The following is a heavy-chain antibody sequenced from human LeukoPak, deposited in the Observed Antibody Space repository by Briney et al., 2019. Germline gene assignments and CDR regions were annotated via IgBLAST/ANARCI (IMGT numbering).Heavy chain of an antibody. Sequence: SETLSLTCTVSGGSISSYYWSWIRQPPGKGLEWIGYIYYSGSTNYNPSLKSRVTISVDTSKNQFSLKLSSVTAADTAVYYCARARGDYDSSGSDFDYWGQGTLVTVSS. CDR2: IYYSGST. V-gene: IGHV4-59*01. CDR3: ARARGDYDSSGSDFDY. CDR1: GGSISSYY. D-gene: IGHD3-22*01. J-gene: IGHJ4*02.